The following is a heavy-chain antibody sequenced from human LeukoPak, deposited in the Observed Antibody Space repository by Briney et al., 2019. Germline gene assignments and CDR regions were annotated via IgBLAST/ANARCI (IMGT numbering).Heavy chain of an antibody. CDR1: GFTFSSYA. CDR3: ARGIAAAGSY. Sequence: GGSLRLSCAASGFTFSSYAMSWVRQAPGKGLEWVSAISGSGGSTYYADSVKGRFTISRDNSKNTLYLQMNSLRVEDTAVYYCARGIAAAGSYWGQGTLVTVSS. CDR2: ISGSGGST. J-gene: IGHJ4*02. D-gene: IGHD6-13*01. V-gene: IGHV3-23*01.